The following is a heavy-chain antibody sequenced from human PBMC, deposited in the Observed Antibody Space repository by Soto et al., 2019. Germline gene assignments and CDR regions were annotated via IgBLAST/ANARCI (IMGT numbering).Heavy chain of an antibody. V-gene: IGHV3-7*01. CDR3: ARAARLQWFDP. CDR2: IKQDGSEK. D-gene: IGHD6-25*01. Sequence: GGSLRLSCAASGFTFSSYWMSWVRQAPGKGLEWVANIKQDGSEKYYVDSVKGRFTISRDNAKNSLYLQMNSLRAEDTAVYYYARAARLQWFDPWGQGTLVTVSS. J-gene: IGHJ5*02. CDR1: GFTFSSYW.